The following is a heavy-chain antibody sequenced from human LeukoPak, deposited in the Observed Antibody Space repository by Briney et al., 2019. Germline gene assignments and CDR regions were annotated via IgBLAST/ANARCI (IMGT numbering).Heavy chain of an antibody. D-gene: IGHD6-19*01. J-gene: IGHJ4*02. Sequence: GGGLRPPCAAPGVTLWSYWVHRVRPTPREGGVWVSRINSDGSTISYADSVKGRFTISRDNAKNTLYLQMNSLGAEDTAVYYCARDNAYSSGWDFDYRGQGTLVTVSS. CDR1: GVTLWSYW. CDR3: ARDNAYSSGWDFDY. CDR2: INSDGSTI. V-gene: IGHV3-74*01.